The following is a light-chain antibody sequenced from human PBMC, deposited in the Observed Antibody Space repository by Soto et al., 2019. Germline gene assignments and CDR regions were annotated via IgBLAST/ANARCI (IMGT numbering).Light chain of an antibody. CDR1: QSISGW. Sequence: DIHMTQSPSTLSASVGYRFTITCRASQSISGWLAWYQQKPGKAPKLLIYDVSSLESGVPSRFRGSGSGTEFTLAISSLQPDDFETYYCQQYNSYSPTFGQGTKVDIK. V-gene: IGKV1-5*01. CDR3: QQYNSYSPT. J-gene: IGKJ1*01. CDR2: DVS.